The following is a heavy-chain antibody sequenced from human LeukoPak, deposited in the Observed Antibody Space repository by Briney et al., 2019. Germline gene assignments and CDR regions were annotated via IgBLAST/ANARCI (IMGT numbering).Heavy chain of an antibody. CDR3: ARSGSHNYYYYGMDV. J-gene: IGHJ6*02. V-gene: IGHV1-18*01. Sequence: ASVKVSCKASGYTFTNYGISWVQQAPGQGLEWMGWISGYNGNTKYAQKFQSRVTMTTDTSTNTVNMELRSLRSDDTAVFYCARSGSHNYYYYGMDVWGQGTTVIVSS. CDR2: ISGYNGNT. CDR1: GYTFTNYG. D-gene: IGHD1-26*01.